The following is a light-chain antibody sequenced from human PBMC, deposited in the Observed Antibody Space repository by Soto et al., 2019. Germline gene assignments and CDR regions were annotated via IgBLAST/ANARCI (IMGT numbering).Light chain of an antibody. CDR3: QSYESSLSAGL. CDR1: SSNIGAGYD. J-gene: IGLJ1*01. Sequence: QSVLTQPPSVSGAPGQRVTISCTGSSSNIGAGYDVHWYQQLPGTAPKLLIYGNSNRPSGVPDRFSGSKSGTSASLAITGLQAEDEADYYCQSYESSLSAGLFGTGTKVTVL. V-gene: IGLV1-40*01. CDR2: GNS.